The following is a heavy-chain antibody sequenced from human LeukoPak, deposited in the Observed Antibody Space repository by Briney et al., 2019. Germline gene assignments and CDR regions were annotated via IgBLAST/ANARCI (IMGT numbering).Heavy chain of an antibody. Sequence: GGSLRLSCAASGFTFNGYAMSWVRQAPGKGLEWVSAINGNGGGTYYAEAVKGRFSISRDNSKNALSLQMSSLRAEDTAVYYCARGTYYDFWGGPLPETYYYYYMDVWGKGTTVTVSS. J-gene: IGHJ6*03. CDR2: INGNGGGT. CDR1: GFTFNGYA. CDR3: ARGTYYDFWGGPLPETYYYYYMDV. D-gene: IGHD3-3*01. V-gene: IGHV3-23*01.